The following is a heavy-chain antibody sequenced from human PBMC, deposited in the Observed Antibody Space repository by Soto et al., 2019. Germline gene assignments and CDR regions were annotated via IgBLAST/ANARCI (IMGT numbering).Heavy chain of an antibody. V-gene: IGHV3-23*01. Sequence: PGGSLRLSCTGSGFSFFRYAMSWCRPAPGKGLEWVSTISGSGGHTYYADSVKGRFVVSRDNDKNTVYLHMSSLTGEDTAVYFCAKIEMGWFAHWGQGTQVTVSS. CDR1: GFSFFRYA. J-gene: IGHJ5*02. CDR3: AKIEMGWFAH. D-gene: IGHD2-8*01. CDR2: ISGSGGHT.